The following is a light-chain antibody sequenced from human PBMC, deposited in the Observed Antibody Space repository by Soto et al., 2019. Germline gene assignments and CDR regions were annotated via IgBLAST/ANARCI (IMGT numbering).Light chain of an antibody. CDR3: QSYDSSRSPLCV. CDR2: ANN. Sequence: QSLLTEPPSVSGAPGQMVSISCTGNSSHIGAGYDVHWYQHLPGTAPKLLIYANNNRPSGVPDRFSGSKSGTSASLAITGLQAEDEADYYCQSYDSSRSPLCVFGTGTKV. J-gene: IGLJ1*01. CDR1: SSHIGAGYD. V-gene: IGLV1-40*01.